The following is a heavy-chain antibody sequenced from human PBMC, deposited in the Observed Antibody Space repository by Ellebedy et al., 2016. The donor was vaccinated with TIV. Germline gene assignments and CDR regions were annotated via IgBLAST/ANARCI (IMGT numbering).Heavy chain of an antibody. Sequence: SETLSLTXTVSGGSISSYYWSWIRQPPGKGLEWIGYIYYSGSTNYNPSLKSRVTISVDTSKNQFSLKLSSVTAADTAVYYCATGELLGGEYYFDYWGQGTLVTVSS. V-gene: IGHV4-59*01. J-gene: IGHJ4*02. CDR2: IYYSGST. CDR3: ATGELLGGEYYFDY. D-gene: IGHD3-10*01. CDR1: GGSISSYY.